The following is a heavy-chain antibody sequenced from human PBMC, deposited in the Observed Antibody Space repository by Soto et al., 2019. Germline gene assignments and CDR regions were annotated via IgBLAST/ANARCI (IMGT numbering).Heavy chain of an antibody. J-gene: IGHJ4*02. CDR1: GFTFSSYA. V-gene: IGHV3-30-3*01. CDR3: ARQKKRGVCLFDF. CDR2: ISSDVNYK. D-gene: IGHD1-26*01. Sequence: QVQLVESGGGVVQPGRSLRLSCAASGFTFSSYALHWVRQAPGKGLDWVAVISSDVNYKYYADSVKGRFTISRDNSKNTLYLQVNSLRADGTAVYYCARQKKRGVCLFDFWGQGTLVTVSS.